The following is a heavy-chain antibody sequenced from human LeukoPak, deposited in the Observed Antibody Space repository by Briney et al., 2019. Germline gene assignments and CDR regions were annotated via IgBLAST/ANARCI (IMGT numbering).Heavy chain of an antibody. CDR3: AKGPDILTDY. CDR1: GFTFSTYS. J-gene: IGHJ4*02. D-gene: IGHD3-9*01. Sequence: GGSLRLSCAASGFTFSTYSMNWVRQAPGKGLEFVSSISNSNTFRSYADSVRGRFSISRDNARNSLSLQMHSLRAEDTAVYYCAKGPDILTDYWGQGTLVTVSS. V-gene: IGHV3-21*06. CDR2: ISNSNTFR.